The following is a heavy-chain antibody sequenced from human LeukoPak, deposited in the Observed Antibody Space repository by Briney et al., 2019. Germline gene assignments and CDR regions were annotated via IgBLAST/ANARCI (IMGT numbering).Heavy chain of an antibody. CDR3: ERHGDYVCYTYVMDV. CDR1: GGTFSIYA. V-gene: IGHV1-69*01. CDR2: IMTIFGTA. D-gene: IGHD4-17*01. Sequence: AVNVSCKDSGGTFSIYAISWVRQGPGQGLELMGGIMTIFGTANYSQKFQGRVTITADESTSTAYMELSSLRCEDTAGAYCERHGDYVCYTYVMDVGGQGTTVTVS. J-gene: IGHJ6*02.